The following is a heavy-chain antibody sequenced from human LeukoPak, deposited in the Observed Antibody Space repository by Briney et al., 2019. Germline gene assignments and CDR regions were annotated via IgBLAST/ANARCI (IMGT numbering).Heavy chain of an antibody. V-gene: IGHV4-4*07. CDR3: AREASGTHAFDI. Sequence: SETLSLTCTVSGGSISSYYWSWIRQPARKGLEWIGRIYTSGSTNYNPSLKSRVTMSVDTSKNQFPLKLSSVTAADTAVYYCAREASGTHAFDIWGQGTMVTVSS. D-gene: IGHD6-25*01. CDR1: GGSISSYY. J-gene: IGHJ3*02. CDR2: IYTSGST.